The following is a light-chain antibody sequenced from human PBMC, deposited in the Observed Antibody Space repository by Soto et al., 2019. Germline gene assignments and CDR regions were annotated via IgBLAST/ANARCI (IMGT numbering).Light chain of an antibody. CDR2: GAS. CDR3: QQYGSSPPVT. Sequence: EIVLTQSPGTLSLSPGERATLSCRASQSVSSSYLAWYQHKPGQAPRLLIYGASGRATGIPDRFSGSGSGTDFTLTISRLEPEDFAVYYWQQYGSSPPVTFGQGTRLEI. V-gene: IGKV3-20*01. CDR1: QSVSSSY. J-gene: IGKJ5*01.